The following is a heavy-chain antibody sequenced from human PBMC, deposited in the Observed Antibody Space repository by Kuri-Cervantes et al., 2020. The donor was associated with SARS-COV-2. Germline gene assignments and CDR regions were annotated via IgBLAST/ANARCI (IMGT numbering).Heavy chain of an antibody. CDR2: IYYSGST. Sequence: ESLKISCAVYGGSFSGYYWSWIRQPPGKGLEWIGYIYYSGSTNYNPSLKSRVTISVDTSKNQFSLKLSSVTAADTAVYYCVNGYYYYMDVWGKGTTVTVSS. J-gene: IGHJ6*03. CDR1: GGSFSGYY. V-gene: IGHV4-59*08. CDR3: VNGYYYYMDV.